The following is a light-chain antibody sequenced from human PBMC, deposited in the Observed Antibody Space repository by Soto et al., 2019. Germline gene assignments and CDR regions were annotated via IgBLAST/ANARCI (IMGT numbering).Light chain of an antibody. CDR2: GNT. CDR1: SSNIGAAFG. J-gene: IGLJ3*02. Sequence: QSVLTQPPSVSGAPGRRVTISCTGSSSNIGAAFGVHWYQHLLGTAPKLLIYGNTNRPSGVPDRFSGSKSGTSASLAITGLQAEDEAEYYCQSYDSSLSGWVFGGGTKVTVL. V-gene: IGLV1-40*01. CDR3: QSYDSSLSGWV.